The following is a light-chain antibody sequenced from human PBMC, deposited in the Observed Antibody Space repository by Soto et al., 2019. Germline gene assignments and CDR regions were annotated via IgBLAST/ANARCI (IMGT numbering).Light chain of an antibody. CDR3: QQRSNWPSALT. J-gene: IGKJ4*01. V-gene: IGKV3-11*01. CDR2: DAS. CDR1: QSVSSY. Sequence: EIVLTQSPATLSLSPGERATLSCRASQSVSSYSAWYQQKPGQAPRLLIYDASNRATGIPARFSGSGSGTDFTLTISSLDSEDFAVFYCQQRSNWPSALTFGGGTKVEIK.